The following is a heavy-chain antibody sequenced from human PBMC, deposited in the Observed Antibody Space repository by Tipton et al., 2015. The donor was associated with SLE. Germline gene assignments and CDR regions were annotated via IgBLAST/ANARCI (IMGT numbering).Heavy chain of an antibody. Sequence: TLSLTCIVSAVSLSPSYWSWFRQPAGKGLAFIGSVYYSGSTNYNPSLKSRVTISVDTSKNQFSLQLSSVTAADTAVYYCARAGYSGSYYGYYYYGMDVWGQGTTVTVSS. D-gene: IGHD1-26*01. J-gene: IGHJ6*02. CDR2: VYYSGST. CDR3: ARAGYSGSYYGYYYYGMDV. CDR1: AVSLSPSY. V-gene: IGHV4-59*01.